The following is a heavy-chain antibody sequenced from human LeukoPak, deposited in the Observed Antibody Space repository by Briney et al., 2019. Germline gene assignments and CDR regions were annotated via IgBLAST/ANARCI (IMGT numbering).Heavy chain of an antibody. CDR2: IYYSGST. V-gene: IGHV4-59*01. Sequence: SETLSLTCTVSGGSISSYYWSWIRQPPGKGLEWIGYIYYSGSTNYNPSLKSRVTISVDTSKNQFSLKLSSVTAADTAVYYCAGGGVVNFDYWGQGTLVTVSS. CDR1: GGSISSYY. J-gene: IGHJ4*02. D-gene: IGHD2-15*01. CDR3: AGGGVVNFDY.